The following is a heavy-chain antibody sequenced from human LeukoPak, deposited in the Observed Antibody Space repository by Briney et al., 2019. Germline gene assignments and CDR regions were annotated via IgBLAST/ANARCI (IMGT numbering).Heavy chain of an antibody. Sequence: GGSLRLSCVASEFDFSLYSMNWDRQAPGKGLEWVSSISSSTSYIYYADSVKGRFTISRDNANNSLFLQMNSLRAEDTSVYYCATSDYGGLDYWGQGTLVTVSS. V-gene: IGHV3-21*01. J-gene: IGHJ4*02. CDR3: ATSDYGGLDY. CDR1: EFDFSLYS. D-gene: IGHD4-23*01. CDR2: ISSSTSYI.